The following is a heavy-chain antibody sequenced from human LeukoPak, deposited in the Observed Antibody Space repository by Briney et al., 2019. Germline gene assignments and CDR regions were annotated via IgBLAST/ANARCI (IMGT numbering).Heavy chain of an antibody. CDR1: GYTFTSYA. J-gene: IGHJ6*03. V-gene: IGHV7-4-1*02. CDR3: ARGHYVPQGYYHYMDV. Sequence: GASVTVSCTASGYTFTSYAMNWVRQAPGQGLEWMGWINTNTGNPTYAQGFTGRFVFFLDTSVSTAYLQLSSLHAEDTAVYYCARGHYVPQGYYHYMDVWRKGPTLTVSS. CDR2: INTNTGNP. D-gene: IGHD3-10*02.